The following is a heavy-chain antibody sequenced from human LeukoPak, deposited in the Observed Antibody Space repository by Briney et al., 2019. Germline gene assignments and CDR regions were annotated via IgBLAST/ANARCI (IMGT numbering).Heavy chain of an antibody. V-gene: IGHV3-23*01. Sequence: GGSLRLSCAASGFTFNNYAMSWVRQAPGKGLEWVSAISASGGTTYYADSVKGRYTISRDNSENTLFLQMNSLRAEDTAVYYCAKEPREYCSSTSCPNWFDSWGQGTLVTVSS. CDR1: GFTFNNYA. CDR3: AKEPREYCSSTSCPNWFDS. J-gene: IGHJ5*01. CDR2: ISASGGTT. D-gene: IGHD2-2*01.